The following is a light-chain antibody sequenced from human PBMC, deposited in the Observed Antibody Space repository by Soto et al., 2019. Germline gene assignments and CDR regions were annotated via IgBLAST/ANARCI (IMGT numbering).Light chain of an antibody. CDR2: AAS. CDR3: QQSYSTPWT. J-gene: IGKJ1*01. V-gene: IGKV1-39*01. Sequence: DIQMTQSPSSLSASVGDRVTITCKASQSITTYLNWYQHKPGKAPKLLIYAASSLESGVPATLRGSGSGTNFTLTISSLQPEDFATYYCQQSYSTPWTFGQGTKVEIK. CDR1: QSITTY.